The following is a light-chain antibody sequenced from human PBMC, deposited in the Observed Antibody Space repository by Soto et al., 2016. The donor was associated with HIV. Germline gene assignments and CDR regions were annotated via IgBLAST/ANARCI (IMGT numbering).Light chain of an antibody. Sequence: DIQMTQSPSSLSASVGDRVTITCRASQGISNYLAWYQQKSGKVPKLLIYAASTLQSGVSSRFSGSRSGTSFTLTISSLQPEDIATYYCQNYNSAPETFGQGTKVEIK. CDR2: AAS. J-gene: IGKJ1*01. CDR1: QGISNY. V-gene: IGKV1-27*01. CDR3: QNYNSAPET.